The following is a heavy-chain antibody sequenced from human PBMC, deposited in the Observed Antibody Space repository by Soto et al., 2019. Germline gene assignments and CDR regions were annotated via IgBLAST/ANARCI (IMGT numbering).Heavy chain of an antibody. V-gene: IGHV3-30-3*01. Sequence: PGGSLRLSCAASGFTFSSYAMHWVRQAPGKWLEWVAVISYDGSNKYYADSVKGRFTISRDNSKNTLYLQMNSLRAEDTAVYYCARDYYRFNSGYGFSMDVWSQGTTVTVSS. CDR1: GFTFSSYA. D-gene: IGHD5-12*01. CDR3: ARDYYRFNSGYGFSMDV. CDR2: ISYDGSNK. J-gene: IGHJ6*02.